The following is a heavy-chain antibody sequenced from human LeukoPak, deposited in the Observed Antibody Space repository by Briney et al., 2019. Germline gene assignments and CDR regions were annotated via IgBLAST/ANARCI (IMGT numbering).Heavy chain of an antibody. D-gene: IGHD6-13*01. CDR2: LNDSGST. CDR1: GGSFSGNY. Sequence: SETLSLTCAVYGGSFSGNYWAWIRQPPGKGLEWIGELNDSGSTNYNPSLKSRVTISLDTSKNQFSLRLSSVTAADTAVYYCATPIGDSSSSEEWGQGTLITVSS. J-gene: IGHJ4*02. V-gene: IGHV4-34*01. CDR3: ATPIGDSSSSEE.